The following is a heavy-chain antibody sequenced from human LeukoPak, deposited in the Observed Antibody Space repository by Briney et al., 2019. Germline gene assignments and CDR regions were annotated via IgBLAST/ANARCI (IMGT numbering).Heavy chain of an antibody. Sequence: PSETLSLTCAVYGGSFSGYYWSWIRQPPGKGLEWIGEINHSGSTNYNPSLKSRVTISVDTSKNQFSLKLCSVTAADTAVYYCARGRGWLPPGWGQGTLVTVSS. J-gene: IGHJ4*02. CDR1: GGSFSGYY. CDR3: ARGRGWLPPG. CDR2: INHSGST. D-gene: IGHD5-12*01. V-gene: IGHV4-34*01.